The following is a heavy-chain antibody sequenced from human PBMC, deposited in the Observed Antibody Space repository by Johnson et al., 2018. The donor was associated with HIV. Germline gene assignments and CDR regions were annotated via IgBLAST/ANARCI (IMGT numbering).Heavy chain of an antibody. CDR3: AREGGATIFGVTDAFDI. CDR1: GFTFSSYA. J-gene: IGHJ3*02. D-gene: IGHD3-3*01. Sequence: QVQLVESGGGLMQPGGSLRLSCAASGFTFSSYAMHWVRQAPGKGLEWVAVISYDGRNKYYADSVKGRFTISRDNAKNLIYLQMNSLRADDTDVDYCAREGGATIFGVTDAFDIWGQGTMVTVSS. V-gene: IGHV3-30*04. CDR2: ISYDGRNK.